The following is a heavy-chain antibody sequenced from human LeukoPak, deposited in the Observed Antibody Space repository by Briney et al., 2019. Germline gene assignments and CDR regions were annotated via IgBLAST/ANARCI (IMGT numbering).Heavy chain of an antibody. J-gene: IGHJ6*02. CDR1: GGSFSGYY. V-gene: IGHV4-34*01. CDR2: INHSGST. D-gene: IGHD3-3*01. Sequence: SETLSLTCAVYGGSFSGYYWSWIRQPPGKGLEWIGEINHSGSTNYNPSLKSRVTISVDTSKNQFSLKLSSVTAADTAVYYCARARYDFWSGYYYYGMDVWGQGTTVIVSS. CDR3: ARARYDFWSGYYYYGMDV.